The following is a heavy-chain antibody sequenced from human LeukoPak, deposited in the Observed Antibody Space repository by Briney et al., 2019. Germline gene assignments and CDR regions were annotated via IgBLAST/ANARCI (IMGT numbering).Heavy chain of an antibody. J-gene: IGHJ4*02. D-gene: IGHD6-13*01. CDR1: GYSFTSYW. V-gene: IGHV5-51*01. Sequence: GESLKISCKGSGYSFTSYWIGWVRQMPGKGLEWMGIIYPGDSDTRYSPPFQGQVTISADKSISTAYLQWSSLKASGTAMYYCARKSHSSSWTHFDYWGQGTLVTVSS. CDR2: IYPGDSDT. CDR3: ARKSHSSSWTHFDY.